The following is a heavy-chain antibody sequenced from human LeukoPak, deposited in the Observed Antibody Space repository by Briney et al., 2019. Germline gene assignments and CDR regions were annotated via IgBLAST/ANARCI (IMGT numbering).Heavy chain of an antibody. CDR3: GREAARRYCSSTSCTLNWFDP. J-gene: IGHJ5*02. V-gene: IGHV4-34*01. Sequence: SETLSLTCAVYGGSFSGYYWSWIRQPPGKGLEWIGEINHSRSTNYNPSLKSRVTISVDTSKNQFSLKLSSVTAADTAVYYCGREAARRYCSSTSCTLNWFDPWGQGTLVTVSS. D-gene: IGHD2-2*01. CDR2: INHSRST. CDR1: GGSFSGYY.